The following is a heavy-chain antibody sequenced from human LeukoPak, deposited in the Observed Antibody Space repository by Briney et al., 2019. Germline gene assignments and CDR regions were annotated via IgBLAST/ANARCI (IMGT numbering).Heavy chain of an antibody. Sequence: SETLSLTCAVYGGSFSGYYWSWIRQPPGKGLEWIGEINHSGNTNYNPSLKSRVTISVDTSKNQFSLKLSSVTAADTAVYYCARGRGYSSSHRPRRFDPWGQGTLVTVSS. V-gene: IGHV4-34*01. CDR3: ARGRGYSSSHRPRRFDP. CDR1: GGSFSGYY. D-gene: IGHD6-13*01. J-gene: IGHJ5*02. CDR2: INHSGNT.